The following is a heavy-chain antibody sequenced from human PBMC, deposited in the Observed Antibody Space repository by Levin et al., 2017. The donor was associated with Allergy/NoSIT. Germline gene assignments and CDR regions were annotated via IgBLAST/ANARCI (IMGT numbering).Heavy chain of an antibody. CDR2: IYHSGST. CDR1: CASISTSYW. D-gene: IGHD2-2*01. J-gene: IGHJ4*02. V-gene: IGHV4-4*02. CDR3: ARGLGYCSSTSCAVADY. Sequence: SQTLSLTCAVSCASISTSYWWTWVRQPPGKGLEWIGKIYHSGSTNYNPSLKSRVTISVDKSNNQFSLKLSSVTAADPAVYYCARGLGYCSSTSCAVADYWGQGTLVTVSS.